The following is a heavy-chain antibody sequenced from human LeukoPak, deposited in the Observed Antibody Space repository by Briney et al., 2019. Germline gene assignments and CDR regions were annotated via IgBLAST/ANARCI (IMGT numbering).Heavy chain of an antibody. Sequence: GGSLRLSCAASEFSVGSNYMTWVRQAPGKGLEWVSAISGSGGNTFYADSVKGRFTISRDNSKNTLYLQMNSLRAGDTAVYYCARVNSGSYLPYYYYYMDVWGKGTTVTVSS. V-gene: IGHV3-23*01. J-gene: IGHJ6*03. CDR3: ARVNSGSYLPYYYYYMDV. CDR1: EFSVGSNY. D-gene: IGHD1-26*01. CDR2: ISGSGGNT.